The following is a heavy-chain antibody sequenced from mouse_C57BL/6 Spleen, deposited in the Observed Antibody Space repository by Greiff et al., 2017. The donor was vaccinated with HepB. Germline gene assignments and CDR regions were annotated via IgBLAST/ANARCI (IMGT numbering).Heavy chain of an antibody. D-gene: IGHD1-1*01. CDR3: ARDRGDYYGYYFDY. Sequence: EVKLVESGGGLVKPGGSLKLSCAASGFTFSSYAMSWVRQTPEKRLEWVATISDGGSYTYYPDNVKGRFTISRDNAKNNLYLQMSHLKSEDTAMYYCARDRGDYYGYYFDYWGQGTTLTVSS. CDR1: GFTFSSYA. V-gene: IGHV5-4*01. J-gene: IGHJ2*01. CDR2: ISDGGSYT.